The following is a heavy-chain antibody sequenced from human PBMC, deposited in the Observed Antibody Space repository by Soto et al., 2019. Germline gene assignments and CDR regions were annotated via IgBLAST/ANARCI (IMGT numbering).Heavy chain of an antibody. CDR2: IYYSGST. CDR3: ARDSGYSYGYRMYNWFDP. V-gene: IGHV4-61*01. D-gene: IGHD5-18*01. Sequence: QVQLQESGPGLVKPSETLSLTCTVSGGSVSSGSYYWSWIRQPPGKGLEWIGYIYYSGSTNYNPSLTSRVTISVDTSKNQFSLKLSSVTAADTAVYYCARDSGYSYGYRMYNWFDPWGQGTLVTVSS. CDR1: GGSVSSGSYY. J-gene: IGHJ5*02.